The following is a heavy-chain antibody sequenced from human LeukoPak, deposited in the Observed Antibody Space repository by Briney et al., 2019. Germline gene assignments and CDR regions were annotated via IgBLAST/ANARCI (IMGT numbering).Heavy chain of an antibody. V-gene: IGHV3-23*01. CDR1: GFAFGSYA. Sequence: GGSLRLSCEASGFAFGSYAMTWVRQAPGKGLDWVSVIGASGADTYYADSVKGRFTISRDNSKNTLYLQMNSLRAEDTAVYYCARDLLGYCSGGSCYLLDYWGQGTLVTVSS. D-gene: IGHD2-15*01. J-gene: IGHJ4*02. CDR3: ARDLLGYCSGGSCYLLDY. CDR2: IGASGADT.